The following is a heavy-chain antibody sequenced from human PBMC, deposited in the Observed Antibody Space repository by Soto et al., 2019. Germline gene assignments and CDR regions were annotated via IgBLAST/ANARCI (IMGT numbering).Heavy chain of an antibody. CDR2: VSGSGGST. Sequence: PGGSLRLSCTASGFTFSSYAMSWVRQTPGKGLEWVSAVSGSGGSTYYADSVKGRFTISRDNSKKTLYLQMNSLRAEDTAVYYCAKDVRSNWYFDYWAQGTLVTVSS. D-gene: IGHD6-13*01. CDR3: AKDVRSNWYFDY. V-gene: IGHV3-23*01. J-gene: IGHJ4*02. CDR1: GFTFSSYA.